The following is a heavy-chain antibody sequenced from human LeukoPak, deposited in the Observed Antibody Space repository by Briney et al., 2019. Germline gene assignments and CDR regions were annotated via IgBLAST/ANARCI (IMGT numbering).Heavy chain of an antibody. CDR1: GGTFSSYA. V-gene: IGHV1-69*01. CDR2: IIPIFGTA. J-gene: IGHJ4*02. CDR3: ASTYYDILTGYYPFDF. D-gene: IGHD3-9*01. Sequence: SVKVSCTASGGTFSSYAISWVRQAPGHGLEWMGGIIPIFGTANYAQKFQGRVTITADESTSTAYMELSSLRSEDTAVYYCASTYYDILTGYYPFDFWGQGTLVTVSS.